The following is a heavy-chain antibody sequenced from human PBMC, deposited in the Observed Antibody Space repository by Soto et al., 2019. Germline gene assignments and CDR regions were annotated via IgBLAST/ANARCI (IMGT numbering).Heavy chain of an antibody. D-gene: IGHD2-2*01. V-gene: IGHV4-38-2*01. CDR1: GYSITRGYY. CDR3: ARVGTDCNSVSLIRGRWFDH. Sequence: SETLSLTCAVSGYSITRGYYWGWIRQPPGKGLEWMGTIHHTGGTYYNPSLKSRVSMSIDTSKNQFSLRLSSVTAADTAVHYCARVGTDCNSVSLIRGRWFDHWGQGTLVPVSS. J-gene: IGHJ5*02. CDR2: IHHTGGT.